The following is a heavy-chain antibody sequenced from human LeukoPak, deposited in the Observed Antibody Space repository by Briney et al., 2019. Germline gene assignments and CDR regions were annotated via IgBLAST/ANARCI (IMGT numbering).Heavy chain of an antibody. CDR3: ARHPKDFDN. V-gene: IGHV4-39*01. CDR2: IYYSGST. Sequence: PSETLSLTCTVSGGSITSSSNYWGWVRQPPGKGLEWIGSIYYSGSTYYNPSLESRVTISVATSKNQFSLKPNSVTAADTAVYYCARHPKDFDNWGQGTLVTVSS. J-gene: IGHJ4*02. CDR1: GGSITSSSNY.